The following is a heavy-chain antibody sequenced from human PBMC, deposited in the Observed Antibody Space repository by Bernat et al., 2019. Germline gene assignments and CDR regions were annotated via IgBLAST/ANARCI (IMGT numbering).Heavy chain of an antibody. V-gene: IGHV1-69*06. CDR2: IIPIFGTA. Sequence: QVQLVQSGAEVKKPGSSVKVSCKASGGTFSSYAISWVRQAPGQGLEWMGWIIPIFGTANYAQKFQGRVTITADKSTSTAYMELSSLRSEDTAVYYCARDGKIEVVAATWNAFDIWGQGTMVTVSS. CDR1: GGTFSSYA. CDR3: ARDGKIEVVAATWNAFDI. D-gene: IGHD2-15*01. J-gene: IGHJ3*02.